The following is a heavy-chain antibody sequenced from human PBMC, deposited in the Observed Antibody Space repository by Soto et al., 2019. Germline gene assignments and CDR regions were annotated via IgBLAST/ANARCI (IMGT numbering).Heavy chain of an antibody. V-gene: IGHV3-30-3*01. D-gene: IGHD2-15*01. CDR1: GFTFSSYV. J-gene: IGHJ6*02. Sequence: GGSLRLSCAASGFTFSSYVRHWVRQAPGKGLEWVAVISYDGNNKYYADSVKGRFTISRDNSKNTLYLQMNSLRAEDTAVYYCARAGCDGGRCYTLVGLRYGMDVWGQGTTVTVSS. CDR2: ISYDGNNK. CDR3: ARAGCDGGRCYTLVGLRYGMDV.